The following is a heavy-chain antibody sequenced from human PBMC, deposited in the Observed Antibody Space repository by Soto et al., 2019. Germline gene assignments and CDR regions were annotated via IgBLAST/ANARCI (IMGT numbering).Heavy chain of an antibody. V-gene: IGHV4-39*01. J-gene: IGHJ6*02. CDR2: IYYSGTT. CDR3: ARHVLKFTSSRLTPTYGMDV. Sequence: SETLSLTXGVSGGSISSTDHFWGWIRQPPGKGLEWIGSIYYSGTTYYTPSLKSRVTMSVDTSRNQFSLRLISVTAADTAVYYCARHVLKFTSSRLTPTYGMDVWGQGTTVTVSS. CDR1: GGSISSTDHF. D-gene: IGHD2-2*01.